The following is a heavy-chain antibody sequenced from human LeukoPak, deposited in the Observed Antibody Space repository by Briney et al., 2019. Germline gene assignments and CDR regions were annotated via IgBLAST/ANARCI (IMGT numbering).Heavy chain of an antibody. CDR2: ISYDGSNK. J-gene: IGHJ4*02. CDR3: AKSKGTTGTTGVDY. CDR1: GFTLSSYG. V-gene: IGHV3-30*18. D-gene: IGHD1-1*01. Sequence: GGSLRHSRAASGFTLSSYGMHGVRQAPGKGLEWVVVISYDGSNKYYADSVKGRFTISRDNSKNTLYLQMNSLRAEDTAVYYCAKSKGTTGTTGVDYWGQGTLVTVSS.